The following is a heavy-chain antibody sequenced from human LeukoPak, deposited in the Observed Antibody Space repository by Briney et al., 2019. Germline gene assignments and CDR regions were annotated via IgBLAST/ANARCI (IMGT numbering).Heavy chain of an antibody. CDR3: ARGDTAMVDYYYYMDV. V-gene: IGHV3-48*03. D-gene: IGHD5-18*01. CDR2: ISSSGSII. Sequence: PGGSLRLSCAASGFTSSSYEMNWVRQAPGKGLEWVSYISSSGSIIYYADSVKGRFTISRDNAKNSLYLQMNSLRAEDMAVYYCARGDTAMVDYYYYMDVWGKGTTVTISS. CDR1: GFTSSSYE. J-gene: IGHJ6*03.